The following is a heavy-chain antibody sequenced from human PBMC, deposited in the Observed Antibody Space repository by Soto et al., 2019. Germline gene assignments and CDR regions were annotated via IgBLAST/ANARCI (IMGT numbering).Heavy chain of an antibody. CDR3: SRAVPTNAHDLRD. V-gene: IGHV4-34*02. D-gene: IGHD1-1*01. Sequence: QVQLQQWGAGLLRPSETLALTCSVSGTPFGGYYWTWIRQPPGKALEWIGEVNYSGDINYNPSLRSRVTISLVPSKTQFSMRLPSVTAAATATYYCSRAVPTNAHDLRDWGHGTRVTVS. CDR2: VNYSGDI. CDR1: GTPFGGYY. J-gene: IGHJ1*01.